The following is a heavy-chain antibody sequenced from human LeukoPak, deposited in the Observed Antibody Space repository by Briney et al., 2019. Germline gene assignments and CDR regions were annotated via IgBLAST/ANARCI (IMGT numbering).Heavy chain of an antibody. CDR2: ISRTGDSI. CDR1: GFTFSRYS. V-gene: IGHV3-21*01. D-gene: IGHD2-2*01. J-gene: IGHJ4*02. CDR3: ARENNRECSTSSCPRDY. Sequence: PGGSLRLSCATSGFTFSRYSMNWFRQAPGKGLEWVAAISRTGDSITYADSVRGRFTISRDNAKDSLYLQMNSLRAEDTAVYFCARENNRECSTSSCPRDYWGQGTLVTVSS.